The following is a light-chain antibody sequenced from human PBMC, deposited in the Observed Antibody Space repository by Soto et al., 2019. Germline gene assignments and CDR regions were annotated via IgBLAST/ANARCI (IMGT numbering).Light chain of an antibody. V-gene: IGKV1-17*01. CDR1: QGIRND. CDR3: LQHNGYPYS. Sequence: DIQMTQSPSSLSASVGDRVTITCRASQGIRNDLGWYQEKPGKAPKRLIDGASDLQSGVPSRFSGRGSDTEFTLTIRSLQPEDVATYYCLQHNGYPYSFGQGTKLEI. CDR2: GAS. J-gene: IGKJ2*03.